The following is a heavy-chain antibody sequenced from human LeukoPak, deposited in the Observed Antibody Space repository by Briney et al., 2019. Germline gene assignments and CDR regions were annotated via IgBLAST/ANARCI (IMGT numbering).Heavy chain of an antibody. CDR2: INPNSGGT. CDR1: GYTFTGYY. Sequence: ASVKVSCKASGYTFTGYYMHWVRQAPGQGLEWMGWINPNSGGTNYAQKFKGRVTMTRETSISTAYMELSRLRSDDTPVYYCARRAIFRVVTHIGSCGQRTLVTVSS. CDR3: ARRAIFRVVTHIGS. D-gene: IGHD3-3*01. J-gene: IGHJ5*01. V-gene: IGHV1-2*02.